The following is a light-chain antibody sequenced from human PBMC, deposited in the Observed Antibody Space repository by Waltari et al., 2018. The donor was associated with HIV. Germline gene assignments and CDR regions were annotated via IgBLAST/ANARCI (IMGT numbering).Light chain of an antibody. CDR3: AAWDDSLNGWV. V-gene: IGLV1-44*01. CDR1: SSNIGSNI. CDR2: RNN. Sequence: QSVLTQPPSASGTPGQRVTISCSGSSSNIGSNIVNWYQQLPGTAPKLLIYRNNQRPSGGRHRCAGSKSGTSASLAISGLQSEDEADYYCAAWDDSLNGWVFGGGTKLTVL. J-gene: IGLJ3*02.